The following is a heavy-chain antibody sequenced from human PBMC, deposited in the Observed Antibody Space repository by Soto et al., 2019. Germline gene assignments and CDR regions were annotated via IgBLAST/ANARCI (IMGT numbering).Heavy chain of an antibody. CDR1: GFTFSDYA. V-gene: IGHV3-30*18. CDR2: VSHDGRNT. CDR3: AKRGRQRLPTSHFNY. J-gene: IGHJ4*02. D-gene: IGHD6-19*01. Sequence: VQLVESGGGVVQPGRSLRLSCAASGFTFSDYAMHWVRQAPGKGLEWVAVVSHDGRNTHYADSVKGRFTISRDSTKNTVSLEMTSLRAEDTAAYYCAKRGRQRLPTSHFNYWGQGALVTVSS.